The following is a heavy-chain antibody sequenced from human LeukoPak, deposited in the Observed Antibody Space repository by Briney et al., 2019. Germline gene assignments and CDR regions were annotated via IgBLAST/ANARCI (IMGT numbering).Heavy chain of an antibody. V-gene: IGHV3-21*01. Sequence: PGGSLRLSCAASGFTFSSYSMNWVRQAPGKGLEWVSSISSSSSYIYYADSVKGRFTISRDNAKNSLYLRMNSLRAEDTAVYYCARDRSIAVAGHWFDPWGQGTLVTVSS. D-gene: IGHD6-19*01. CDR1: GFTFSSYS. CDR2: ISSSSSYI. CDR3: ARDRSIAVAGHWFDP. J-gene: IGHJ5*02.